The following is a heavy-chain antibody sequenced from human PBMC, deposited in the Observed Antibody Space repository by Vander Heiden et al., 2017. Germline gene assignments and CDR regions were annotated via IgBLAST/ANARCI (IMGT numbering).Heavy chain of an antibody. V-gene: IGHV3-7*01. CDR2: IKHGGSDK. Sequence: EVQLVASGGGLVQPGWSLRLSCAASGFSFSSYWLSWVRQAPGKGLEWIGNIKHGGSDKYYADSVRRRFTIVSDNDKNFLYLQMNRLTAEDTAVYYCARARGIAAGGPSYYGMDAWGQGTMVTVSS. J-gene: IGHJ6*02. D-gene: IGHD6-13*01. CDR1: GFSFSSYW. CDR3: ARARGIAAGGPSYYGMDA.